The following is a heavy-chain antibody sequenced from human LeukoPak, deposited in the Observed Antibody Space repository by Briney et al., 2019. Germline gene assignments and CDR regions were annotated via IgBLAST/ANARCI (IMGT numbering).Heavy chain of an antibody. D-gene: IGHD6-19*01. Sequence: PSETLSLTCTVSGGSISSGGYYWSWIRQHPGKGLEWIGYIYYSGSTNYNPSLKSRVTMSVDTSKNQFSLKLSSVTAADTAVYYCARGVEAGKPYYYYGMDVWGQGTTVTVSS. V-gene: IGHV4-61*08. J-gene: IGHJ6*02. CDR3: ARGVEAGKPYYYYGMDV. CDR1: GGSISSGGYY. CDR2: IYYSGST.